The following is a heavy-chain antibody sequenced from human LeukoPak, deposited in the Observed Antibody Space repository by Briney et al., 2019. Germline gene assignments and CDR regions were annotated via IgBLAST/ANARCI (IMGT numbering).Heavy chain of an antibody. CDR3: ARGGIVGASAFDI. V-gene: IGHV3-11*06. D-gene: IGHD1-26*01. CDR2: ISSSSSYI. J-gene: IGHJ3*02. CDR1: GFTFSDYY. Sequence: GGSLRLSCAASGFTFSDYYMSWIRQAPGKGLEWVSYISSSSSYIYYADSVKGRFTISRDNAKNSLYLQMNSLRAEDTAVYYCARGGIVGASAFDIWGQGTMVTVSS.